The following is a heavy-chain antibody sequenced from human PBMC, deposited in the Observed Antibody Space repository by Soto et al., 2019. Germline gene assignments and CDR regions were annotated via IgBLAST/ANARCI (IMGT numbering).Heavy chain of an antibody. Sequence: SETLSLTCAVSGGSISSSNWWSWVRQPPGKGLEWIGEIYHSGSTNYNPSLKSRVTISVDKSKNQFSLKLSSVTAADTAVYYCARRPMAPITEFDYWGQGTLVTVSS. CDR1: GGSISSSNW. CDR3: ARRPMAPITEFDY. V-gene: IGHV4-4*02. CDR2: IYHSGST. J-gene: IGHJ4*02.